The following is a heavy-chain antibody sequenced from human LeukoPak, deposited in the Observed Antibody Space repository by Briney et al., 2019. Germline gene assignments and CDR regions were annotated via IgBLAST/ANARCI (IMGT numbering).Heavy chain of an antibody. J-gene: IGHJ4*02. CDR3: ARVRETIRYFAY. V-gene: IGHV4-59*11. Sequence: SETLSLTCTVSGGSISSHYWSWIRQPPGKGLEWIGYIYYSGSTNYNPSLKSRVTISVDTSKNQFSLKLSSVTAADTAVYYCARVRETIRYFAYCGQGTLVTVSS. D-gene: IGHD2-21*01. CDR2: IYYSGST. CDR1: GGSISSHY.